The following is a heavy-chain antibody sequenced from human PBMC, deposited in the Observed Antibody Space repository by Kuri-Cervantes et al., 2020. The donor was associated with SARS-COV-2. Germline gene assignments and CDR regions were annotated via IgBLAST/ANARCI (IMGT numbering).Heavy chain of an antibody. CDR3: ASSSSQIAAALPFDY. CDR1: GGSFSGYY. V-gene: IGHV4-34*09. Sequence: SETLSLTCAVYGGSFSGYYWSWIRQPPGKGLEWIGEINHRGSTYYNPSLTSRVTISVDTSKNQFSLKLSSVTAADTAVYYCASSSSQIAAALPFDYWGQGTLVTVSS. J-gene: IGHJ4*02. CDR2: INHRGST. D-gene: IGHD6-13*01.